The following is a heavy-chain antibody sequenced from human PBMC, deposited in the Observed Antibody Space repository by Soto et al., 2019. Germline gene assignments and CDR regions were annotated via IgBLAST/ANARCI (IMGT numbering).Heavy chain of an antibody. V-gene: IGHV3-11*01. J-gene: IGHJ3*02. CDR1: GFTFSDYY. Sequence: GGSLRLSCAASGFTFSDYYMSWIRQAPGKGLEWVSYISSSGSTIYYADSVKGRFTISRDNAKNSLYLQMNSLRAEDTAVYYCARSIAVAFDAFDIWGQGTMVTVSS. CDR3: ARSIAVAFDAFDI. CDR2: ISSSGSTI. D-gene: IGHD6-19*01.